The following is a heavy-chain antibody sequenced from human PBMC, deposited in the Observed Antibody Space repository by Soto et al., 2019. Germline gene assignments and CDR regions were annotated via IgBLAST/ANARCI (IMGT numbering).Heavy chain of an antibody. CDR3: AKKMSGSYTYFDY. D-gene: IGHD1-26*01. Sequence: EVQLLESGGGLIQPGGSPRLSCAASGFTITSYAMSWVRQAPGKGLEWVSTISGNGANIFYGDSVKGRFTISRDTSENTVYLQMNSLRAEEDTAVYYCAKKMSGSYTYFDYWGQGTLVTVSS. CDR2: ISGNGANI. V-gene: IGHV3-23*01. CDR1: GFTITSYA. J-gene: IGHJ4*02.